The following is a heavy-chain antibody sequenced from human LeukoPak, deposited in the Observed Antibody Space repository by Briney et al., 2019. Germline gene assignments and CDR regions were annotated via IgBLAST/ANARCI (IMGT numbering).Heavy chain of an antibody. D-gene: IGHD2-15*01. J-gene: IGHJ5*02. V-gene: IGHV4-39*07. Sequence: SETLSLTCTVSGGSISSSSYYWGWIRQPPGKGLEWIGSIYYSGSTYYNPSLKSRVTISVDTSKNQFSLQLNSVTPEDTAVYYCARDSVQRVVVAATVPPNWFDPWGQGTLVTVSS. CDR3: ARDSVQRVVVAATVPPNWFDP. CDR1: GGSISSSSYY. CDR2: IYYSGST.